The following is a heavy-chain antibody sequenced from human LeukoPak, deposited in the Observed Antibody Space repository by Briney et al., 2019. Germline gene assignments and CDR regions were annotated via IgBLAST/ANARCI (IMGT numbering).Heavy chain of an antibody. D-gene: IGHD3-22*01. J-gene: IGHJ6*02. V-gene: IGHV4-39*01. Sequence: SETLSLTCTVSGGSISSSSYYWGWIRQPPGKGLEWIGSVYYSGSTYYNPSLKSRVAISADTSKNQFSLKLSSVTATDTAVYYCARQSAASGYYSIYYYGMDVWGQGTTVTVSS. CDR2: VYYSGST. CDR1: GGSISSSSYY. CDR3: ARQSAASGYYSIYYYGMDV.